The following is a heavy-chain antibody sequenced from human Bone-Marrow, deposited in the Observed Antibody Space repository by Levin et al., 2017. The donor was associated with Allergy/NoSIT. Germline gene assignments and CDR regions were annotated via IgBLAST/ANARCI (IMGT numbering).Heavy chain of an antibody. D-gene: IGHD3-10*01. V-gene: IGHV3-21*01. J-gene: IGHJ4*02. Sequence: NSGGSLRLSCAASGFTFSSYSMNWVRQAPGKGLEWVSSISSSSSYIYYADSVKGRFTISRDNAKNSLYLQMNSLRAEDTAVYYCARAEGDYYGSGSYFDYWGQGTLVTVSS. CDR2: ISSSSSYI. CDR1: GFTFSSYS. CDR3: ARAEGDYYGSGSYFDY.